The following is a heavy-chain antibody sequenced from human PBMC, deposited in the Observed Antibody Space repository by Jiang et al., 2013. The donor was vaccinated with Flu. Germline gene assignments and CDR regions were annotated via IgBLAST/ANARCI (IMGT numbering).Heavy chain of an antibody. V-gene: IGHV3-53*01. CDR3: ARANPYYYDSSYFDY. D-gene: IGHD3-22*01. Sequence: VQLVESGGGLIQPGGSLRLSCAASGFTVSSNYMSWVRQAPGKGLEWVSVIYSGGSTYYADSVKGRFTISRDNSKNTLYLQMNSLRAEDTAVYYCARANPYYYDSSYFDYVGQGTLVTVSS. CDR1: GFTVSSNY. J-gene: IGHJ4*02. CDR2: IYSGGST.